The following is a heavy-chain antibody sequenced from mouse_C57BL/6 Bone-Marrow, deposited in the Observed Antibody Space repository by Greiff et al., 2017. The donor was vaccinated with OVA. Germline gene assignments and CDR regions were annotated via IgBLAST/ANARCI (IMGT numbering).Heavy chain of an antibody. Sequence: EVQLQQSGPELVKPGASVKISCKASGYTFTDYYMNWVKQSPGKSLEWIGAINPNNGGTSYNQKFKGKATLTVDKSSSTAYMELRSLTSEDSADYYCARKKNHPGWYFDVWGTGTTVTVSS. CDR1: GYTFTDYY. J-gene: IGHJ1*03. V-gene: IGHV1-26*01. CDR3: ARKKNHPGWYFDV. CDR2: INPNNGGT.